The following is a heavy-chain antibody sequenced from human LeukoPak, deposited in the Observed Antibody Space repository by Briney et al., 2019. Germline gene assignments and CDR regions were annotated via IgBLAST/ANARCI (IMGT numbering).Heavy chain of an antibody. CDR2: ISGSGGST. CDR1: GFTFSSYA. Sequence: GGSLLLSCAASGFTFSSYAMSWVRPAPGKGLEWVSAISGSGGSTYYADSVKGRFTISRDNSKNTLYLQMNSLRAEDTAVYYCAKCGDGDYVFSWYFDLWGRGTLVTVSS. V-gene: IGHV3-23*01. CDR3: AKCGDGDYVFSWYFDL. J-gene: IGHJ2*01. D-gene: IGHD4-17*01.